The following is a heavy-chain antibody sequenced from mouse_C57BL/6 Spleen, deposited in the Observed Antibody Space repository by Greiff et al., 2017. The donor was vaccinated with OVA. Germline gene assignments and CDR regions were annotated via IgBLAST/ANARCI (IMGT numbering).Heavy chain of an antibody. CDR2: ISSGGDYI. Sequence: EVQGVESGEGLVKPGGSLKLSCAASGFTFSSYAMSWVRQTPEKRLEWVAYISSGGDYIYYADTVKGRFTISRDNARNTLYLQMSSLKSEDTAMYYCTRDPPVYDGYYGDYAMDYWGQGTSVTVSS. CDR3: TRDPPVYDGYYGDYAMDY. D-gene: IGHD2-3*01. V-gene: IGHV5-9-1*02. J-gene: IGHJ4*01. CDR1: GFTFSSYA.